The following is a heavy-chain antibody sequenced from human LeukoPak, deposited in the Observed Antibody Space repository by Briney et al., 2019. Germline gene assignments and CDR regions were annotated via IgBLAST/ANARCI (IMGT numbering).Heavy chain of an antibody. CDR1: GGSFSASY. J-gene: IGHJ4*02. CDR3: ARTYIVVVTTPTPTLDY. CDR2: ISHSGST. V-gene: IGHV4-34*01. Sequence: SETLSLTCAVYGGSFSASYWTWIRQPPGKGLEWIGEISHSGSTNYNPSLKSRVTISVDPSEDQFALNRRSVTSADTAVYYWARTYIVVVTTPTPTLDYWGQGTLVTVSS. D-gene: IGHD2-21*02.